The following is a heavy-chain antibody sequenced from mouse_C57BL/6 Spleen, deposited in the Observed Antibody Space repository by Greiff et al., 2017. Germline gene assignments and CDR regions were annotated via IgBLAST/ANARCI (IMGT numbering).Heavy chain of an antibody. CDR3: ARSGGYDYDGPLYARDY. CDR2: IYPGDGDT. D-gene: IGHD2-4*01. CDR1: GYAFSSSW. J-gene: IGHJ4*01. Sequence: VQLQQSGPELVKPGASVKISCKASGYAFSSSWMNWVKQRPGKGLEWIGRIYPGDGDTNYNGKFKGKATLTADKSSSTAYMQLSSLTSEDSAVYFCARSGGYDYDGPLYARDYWGQGTSGTVSS. V-gene: IGHV1-82*01.